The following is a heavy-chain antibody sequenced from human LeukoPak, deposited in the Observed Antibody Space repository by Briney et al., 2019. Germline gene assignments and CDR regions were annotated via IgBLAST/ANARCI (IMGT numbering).Heavy chain of an antibody. CDR3: ARTPSIMITFGGVIDNWFDP. CDR2: IYYSGST. D-gene: IGHD3-16*02. CDR1: GGSFSSYY. V-gene: IGHV4-59*08. Sequence: PSETLSLTCAVYGGSFSSYYWSWIRQLPGKGLEWIGYIYYSGSTNYNPSLKSRVTISVDTSKNQFSLKLSSVTAADTAVYYCARTPSIMITFGGVIDNWFDPWGQGTLVTVSS. J-gene: IGHJ5*02.